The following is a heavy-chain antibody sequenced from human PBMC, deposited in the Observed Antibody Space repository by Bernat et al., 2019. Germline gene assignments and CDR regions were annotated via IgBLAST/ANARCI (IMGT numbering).Heavy chain of an antibody. D-gene: IGHD3-10*01. Sequence: QVQLVESGGGVVQPGRSLRLSCAASGFTFSSYGMHWVRQAPGKGLEWVAVISYDGSNKYYADSMKGRFTISRDNSKNTLYLQMNSLRAEDTAVYYCAKQFGFYDHYYYYYMDVWGKGTTVTVSS. CDR1: GFTFSSYG. J-gene: IGHJ6*03. CDR3: AKQFGFYDHYYYYYMDV. V-gene: IGHV3-30*18. CDR2: ISYDGSNK.